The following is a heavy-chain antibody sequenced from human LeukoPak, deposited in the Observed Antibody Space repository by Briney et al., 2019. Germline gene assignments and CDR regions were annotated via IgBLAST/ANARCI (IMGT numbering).Heavy chain of an antibody. D-gene: IGHD5-12*01. V-gene: IGHV3-66*01. Sequence: GGSLRLSCAASGFTVSSNYMNWVRQAPGKGLEWVSVIYSGGSTYYADSVKGRFTISRDNAKNSLYLQMNSLRAEDTAVYYCARAAYSGYDFVDYWGQGTLVTVSS. CDR2: IYSGGST. J-gene: IGHJ4*02. CDR3: ARAAYSGYDFVDY. CDR1: GFTVSSNY.